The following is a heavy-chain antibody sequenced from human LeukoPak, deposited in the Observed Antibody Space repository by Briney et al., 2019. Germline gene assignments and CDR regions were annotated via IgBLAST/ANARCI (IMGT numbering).Heavy chain of an antibody. CDR1: GYSLTDYI. V-gene: IGHV1-18*01. CDR2: IGTYDGHT. D-gene: IGHD3-22*01. CDR3: ARLMDNNYDGSAFDY. Sequence: ASVKVSCKTSGYSLTDYIIAWVRQAPGQGLEWLGWIGTYDGHTSYAQKVQGRVTMTTDTSATTAYLELRSLTSDDTALYYCARLMDNNYDGSAFDYWGQGTLVTVSS. J-gene: IGHJ4*02.